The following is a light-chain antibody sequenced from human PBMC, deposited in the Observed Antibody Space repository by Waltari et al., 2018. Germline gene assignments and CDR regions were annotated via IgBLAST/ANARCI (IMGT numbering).Light chain of an antibody. J-gene: IGKJ2*01. CDR3: QHYNSFSHIYT. Sequence: IQLTQSPSSLSASVGDTVTITFRASQGIAKYLAWYQQKPGKPPNLLIYGASTLQSGVPSRFSGSGSATRFTLTINSLQPDDFATYYCQHYNSFSHIYTFGQGTKLEI. CDR2: GAS. V-gene: IGKV1-9*01. CDR1: QGIAKY.